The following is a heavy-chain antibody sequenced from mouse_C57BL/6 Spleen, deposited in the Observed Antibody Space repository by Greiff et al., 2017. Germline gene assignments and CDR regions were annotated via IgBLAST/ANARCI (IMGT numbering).Heavy chain of an antibody. J-gene: IGHJ4*01. CDR1: GYTFTDYY. V-gene: IGHV1-26*01. CDR3: ASAQLRLRDYAMGD. CDR2: INPNNGGT. D-gene: IGHD3-2*02. Sequence: EVQLQQSGPELVKPGASVKISCKASGYTFTDYYMNWVKQSHGKSLEWIGDINPNNGGTSYNQKFKGKATLTVDKSSSTAYMELRSLTSEDSAVYYCASAQLRLRDYAMGDWGQGTSVTVSS.